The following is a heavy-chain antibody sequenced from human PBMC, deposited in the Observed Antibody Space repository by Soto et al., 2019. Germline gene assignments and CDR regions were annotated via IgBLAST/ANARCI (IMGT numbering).Heavy chain of an antibody. Sequence: EVQLVESGGGLVQPGGSLRLSCAASGFTFSSYWMSWVRQAPGKGLEWVANIKQDGSEKYYGDSVKGRFTISRDNAKNSLYLQMHSLRAEDTAVYYCARVVKQWLLHYDYFDYWGQGTLVTVSS. D-gene: IGHD6-19*01. V-gene: IGHV3-7*03. CDR3: ARVVKQWLLHYDYFDY. J-gene: IGHJ4*02. CDR1: GFTFSSYW. CDR2: IKQDGSEK.